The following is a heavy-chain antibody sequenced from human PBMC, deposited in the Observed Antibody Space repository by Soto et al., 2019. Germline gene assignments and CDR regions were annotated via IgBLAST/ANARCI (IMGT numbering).Heavy chain of an antibody. Sequence: EVQLVESGGGLIQPGGSLRLSCAASGFTVSSNYMSWVRQAPGKGLEWVSIIYSGGTTYYADSMKGRFTISRDNSKNTLYLQINSLRVEDTALYYCARASKGSGYSPHAFDIWGQGTMVTVSS. V-gene: IGHV3-53*01. CDR2: IYSGGTT. D-gene: IGHD3-22*01. J-gene: IGHJ3*02. CDR1: GFTVSSNY. CDR3: ARASKGSGYSPHAFDI.